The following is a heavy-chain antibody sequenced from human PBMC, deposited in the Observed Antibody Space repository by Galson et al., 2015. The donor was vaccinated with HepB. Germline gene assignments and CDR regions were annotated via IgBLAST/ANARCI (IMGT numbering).Heavy chain of an antibody. J-gene: IGHJ3*02. CDR2: INWNGGST. CDR1: GFTFDDYG. V-gene: IGHV3-20*04. CDR3: ARGYYDSSGYLTPPPHDAFDI. Sequence: SLRLSCAASGFTFDDYGMSWVRQAPGKGLEWVSGINWNGGSTGYADSVKGRFTISRDNAKNSLYLQMNSLRAEDTALYYCARGYYDSSGYLTPPPHDAFDIWGQGTMVTVSS. D-gene: IGHD3-22*01.